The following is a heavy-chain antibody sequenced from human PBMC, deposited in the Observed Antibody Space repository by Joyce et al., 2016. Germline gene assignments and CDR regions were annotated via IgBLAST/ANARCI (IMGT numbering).Heavy chain of an antibody. J-gene: IGHJ3*01. D-gene: IGHD1/OR15-1a*01. CDR3: ARRTWHNAFDV. CDR1: GYTVAGFY. CDR2: MNPNNGDT. V-gene: IGHV1-2*02. Sequence: QVQLVQSGTELKKPGASVKVSCKGSGYTVAGFYLHWVRQAPGQGLEWMGWMNPNNGDTDYAQKLQGRVSMTRDTSIRTAYMELNRLRSDDTAVYYCARRTWHNAFDVWGQGTIVTVSP.